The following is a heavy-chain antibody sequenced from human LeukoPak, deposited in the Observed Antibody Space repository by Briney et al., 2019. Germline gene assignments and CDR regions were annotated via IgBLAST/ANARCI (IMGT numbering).Heavy chain of an antibody. Sequence: ASVTVSCKASGFTFNGYYIYWVRQAPGQGLAWVGGINPNSGGTNYALKFQGRVTMTRDTSISTAYMELSRLRSDDTAVYYCARGPRYGSGNYYNNYWGQGTLVTVSS. D-gene: IGHD3-10*01. CDR2: INPNSGGT. V-gene: IGHV1-2*02. CDR1: GFTFNGYY. J-gene: IGHJ4*02. CDR3: ARGPRYGSGNYYNNY.